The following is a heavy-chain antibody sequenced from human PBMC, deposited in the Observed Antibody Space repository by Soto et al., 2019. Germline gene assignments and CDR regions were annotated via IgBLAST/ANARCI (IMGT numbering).Heavy chain of an antibody. D-gene: IGHD3-16*01. CDR3: ARGGGYYGVDV. Sequence: QVQLVQSGAEVKKPGASVKISCKASGYTFTSYHIHWERQAPGQGLEWKGIINPGGGSTTYAQKFQGRVTMTRDTSTSTVYMELSSLRSEDTAVYYCARGGGYYGVDVWGQGTTVTVSS. CDR1: GYTFTSYH. V-gene: IGHV1-46*01. J-gene: IGHJ6*02. CDR2: INPGGGST.